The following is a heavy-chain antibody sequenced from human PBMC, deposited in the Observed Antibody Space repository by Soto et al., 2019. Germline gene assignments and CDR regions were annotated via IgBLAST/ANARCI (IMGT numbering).Heavy chain of an antibody. D-gene: IGHD6-19*01. CDR1: GFTFSSYG. CDR2: IWYDGSNK. J-gene: IGHJ4*02. CDR3: ASLTQFAAVAGRGGY. V-gene: IGHV3-33*01. Sequence: GGSLILSCAASGFTFSSYGMHWVRQAPGKGLEWVAVIWYDGSNKYYADSVKGRFTISRDNSKNTLYLQMNSLRAEDTAVYYCASLTQFAAVAGRGGYWGQGTLVTVSS.